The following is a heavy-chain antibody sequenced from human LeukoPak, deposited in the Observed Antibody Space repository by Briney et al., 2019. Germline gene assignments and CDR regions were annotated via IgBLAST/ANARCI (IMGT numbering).Heavy chain of an antibody. CDR2: IYTSGST. CDR3: ASNSGIGWSIAAYYYYMDV. Sequence: PSRTLSLTCTVSGGSISSGSYYWSWIRQPAGKGLEWIGRIYTSGSTNYNPSLKSRVTISVDTSKNQFSLKLSSVTAADTAVYYCASNSGIGWSIAAYYYYMDVWGKGTTVTVSS. D-gene: IGHD6-6*01. J-gene: IGHJ6*03. V-gene: IGHV4-61*02. CDR1: GGSISSGSYY.